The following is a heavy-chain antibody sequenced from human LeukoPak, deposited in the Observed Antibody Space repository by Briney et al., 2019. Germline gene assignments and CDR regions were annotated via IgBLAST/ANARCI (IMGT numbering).Heavy chain of an antibody. D-gene: IGHD3-22*01. J-gene: IGHJ4*02. CDR2: ISSGSEAT. CDR3: AYYDSSGYYYGRLRY. Sequence: GGSLRLSCVASGFTLSGYAMSWVRLAPGKGLEWVSAISSGSEATYYADSVKGRFTISRDNPQNTMYLHMTSLNADDTAIYYCAYYDSSGYYYGRLRYWGQGTPVTVSS. CDR1: GFTLSGYA. V-gene: IGHV3-23*01.